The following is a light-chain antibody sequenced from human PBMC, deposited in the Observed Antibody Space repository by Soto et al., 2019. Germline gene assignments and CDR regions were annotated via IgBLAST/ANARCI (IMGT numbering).Light chain of an antibody. V-gene: IGKV1-8*01. CDR3: QQYYSYPQD. J-gene: IGKJ3*01. CDR1: QGISSY. Sequence: AIRMTQSPSSLSASTGDRVTITCRASQGISSYLAWYQQKPGKAPKLLIYDASTLQSGVPSRFSGSGSGTDFTLTISCLQSEDFATYYCQQYYSYPQDFGPGTKVDIK. CDR2: DAS.